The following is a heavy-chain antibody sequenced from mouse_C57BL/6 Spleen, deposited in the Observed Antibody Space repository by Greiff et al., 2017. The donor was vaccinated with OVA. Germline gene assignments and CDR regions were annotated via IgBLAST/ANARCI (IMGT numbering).Heavy chain of an antibody. Sequence: EVQVVESGGGLVKPGGSLKLSCAASGFTFSDYGMHWVRQAPEKGLEWVAYISSGSSTIYYADTVKGRFTISRDNAKNTLFLQMTSLRSEDTAMYYCARLDSYWYFDVWGTGTTVTVSS. CDR1: GFTFSDYG. CDR2: ISSGSSTI. D-gene: IGHD3-2*01. J-gene: IGHJ1*03. CDR3: ARLDSYWYFDV. V-gene: IGHV5-17*01.